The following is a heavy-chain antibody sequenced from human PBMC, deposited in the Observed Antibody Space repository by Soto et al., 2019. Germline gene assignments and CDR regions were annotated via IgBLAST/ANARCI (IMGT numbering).Heavy chain of an antibody. Sequence: QVQLVQSGAELKKPGASVKVSCKASGYTFSNYDMNWVRQATGQGPEWIGWVNPNNGDTGYAQKFQARVTLTTEISTTTAYMELTSLRSEDTAIYYCAKVSRKGSAIDFDYWGQGTLITVSS. V-gene: IGHV1-8*01. CDR1: GYTFSNYD. CDR3: AKVSRKGSAIDFDY. CDR2: VNPNNGDT. J-gene: IGHJ4*02. D-gene: IGHD3-10*01.